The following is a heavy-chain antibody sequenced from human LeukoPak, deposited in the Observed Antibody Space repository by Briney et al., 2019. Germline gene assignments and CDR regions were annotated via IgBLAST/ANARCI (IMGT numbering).Heavy chain of an antibody. CDR3: ARGAVAGTGVFDY. D-gene: IGHD6-19*01. CDR2: IYYSGST. CDR1: GGSISSYY. Sequence: PSETLSLTCTVSGGSISSYYWSWIRQPPGKGLEWIGYIYYSGSTNYNPSLKSRVTISVDTSKNQFSLKLSSVTAADTAVYYCARGAVAGTGVFDYWGQGTLVTVSS. V-gene: IGHV4-59*01. J-gene: IGHJ4*02.